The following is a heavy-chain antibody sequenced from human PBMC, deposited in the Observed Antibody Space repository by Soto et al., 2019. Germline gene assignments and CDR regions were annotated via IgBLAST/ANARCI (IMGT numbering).Heavy chain of an antibody. Sequence: SVKVSCKASGGTFSSYTISWVRQAPGQGLEWMGRIIPILGIANYAQKFQGRVTITADKSTSTAYMELSGLRSEDTAVYYCARLDVDTAMAFDYWGQGTLVTVSS. V-gene: IGHV1-69*02. CDR3: ARLDVDTAMAFDY. CDR2: IIPILGIA. J-gene: IGHJ4*02. D-gene: IGHD5-18*01. CDR1: GGTFSSYT.